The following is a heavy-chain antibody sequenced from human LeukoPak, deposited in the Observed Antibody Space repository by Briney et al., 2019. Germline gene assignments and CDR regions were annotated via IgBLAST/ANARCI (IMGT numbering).Heavy chain of an antibody. Sequence: PGGSLRLSCAASGFTFSSYGMHWVRQAPGKGLEWVAFIRYDGSNKYYADSVKGRFTISRDNSQNTFYLQMTSLRAEDTAVYYCAKDQEGGAGTGRFDYWGQGTLVTVSS. CDR1: GFTFSSYG. CDR3: AKDQEGGAGTGRFDY. D-gene: IGHD6-13*01. CDR2: IRYDGSNK. V-gene: IGHV3-30*02. J-gene: IGHJ4*02.